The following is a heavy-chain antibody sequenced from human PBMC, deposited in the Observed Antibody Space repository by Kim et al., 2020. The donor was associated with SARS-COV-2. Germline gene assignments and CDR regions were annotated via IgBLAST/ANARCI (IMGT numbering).Heavy chain of an antibody. Sequence: GGSLRLSCAASGFTFSDHYMDWVRQAPGKGLEWVGRTRNKANSYTTEYAASVKGRFTISRDDSKNSLYLQMNSLKTEDTAVYYCARTRGIFDYWGQGTLVTVSS. J-gene: IGHJ4*02. CDR2: TRNKANSYTT. V-gene: IGHV3-72*01. CDR1: GFTFSDHY. CDR3: ARTRGIFDY. D-gene: IGHD6-13*01.